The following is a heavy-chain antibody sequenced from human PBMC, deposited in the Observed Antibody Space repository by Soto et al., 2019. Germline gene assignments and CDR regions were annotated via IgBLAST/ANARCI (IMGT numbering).Heavy chain of an antibody. Sequence: QVQLVESGGGVVQPGRSLRLSCAVSGFTVSTYGMHWVRQAPGKGLEWVAGISRDGGTKYYADSVKGRFTIYRDNSRNPLFLEMNSVRGDDMGVYYCSGEVASGYWGQGTLVTVSS. CDR2: ISRDGGTK. CDR3: SGEVASGY. J-gene: IGHJ4*02. V-gene: IGHV3-30*03. D-gene: IGHD2-21*01. CDR1: GFTVSTYG.